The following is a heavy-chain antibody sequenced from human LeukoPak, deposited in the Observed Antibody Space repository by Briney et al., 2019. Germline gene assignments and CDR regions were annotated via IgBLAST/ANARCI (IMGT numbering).Heavy chain of an antibody. CDR3: VRDRGTHTKYNHFDY. V-gene: IGHV4-34*01. D-gene: IGHD1-14*01. CDR2: INHSGST. Sequence: SETLSLTCAVYGGSFSDYYWSWIRQPPGKGLEWIGEINHSGSTNYNPSLKSRVTISVDTSKNQFSLKLSSVTAADTAVYYCVRDRGTHTKYNHFDYWGQGTLVTVSS. CDR1: GGSFSDYY. J-gene: IGHJ4*02.